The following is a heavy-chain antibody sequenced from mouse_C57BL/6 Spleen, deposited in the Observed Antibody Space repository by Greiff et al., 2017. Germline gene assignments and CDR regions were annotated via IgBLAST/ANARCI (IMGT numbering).Heavy chain of an antibody. CDR1: GFTFSSYG. CDR2: ISSGGSST. V-gene: IGHV5-6*01. CDR3: AGQKETGSYAMDY. Sequence: EVQLVESGGDLVKPGGSLKLSCAASGFTFSSYGMSWVRQTPDKRLEWVATISSGGSSTYYPDSVKGRFTISSDNAKNTLYLQMSRLKSEDTAMYYCAGQKETGSYAMDYWGQGTSVTVSS. D-gene: IGHD4-1*01. J-gene: IGHJ4*01.